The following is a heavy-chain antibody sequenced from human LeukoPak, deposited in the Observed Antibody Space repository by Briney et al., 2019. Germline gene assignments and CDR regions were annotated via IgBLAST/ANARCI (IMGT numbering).Heavy chain of an antibody. CDR2: INPNNGAT. D-gene: IGHD6-19*01. CDR3: ATQWLVPRDWFDP. Sequence: GASVKVSCKTSGYTFTGYHLHWVRQAPRQGLEWMGWINPNNGATNYAQNFQGRVTMTRDTSISAVYMELSSLRSEDTAVYYCATQWLVPRDWFDPWGQGTLVTVSS. V-gene: IGHV1-2*02. J-gene: IGHJ5*02. CDR1: GYTFTGYH.